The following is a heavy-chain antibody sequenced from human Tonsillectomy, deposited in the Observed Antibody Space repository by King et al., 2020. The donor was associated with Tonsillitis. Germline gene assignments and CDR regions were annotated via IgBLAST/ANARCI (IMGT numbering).Heavy chain of an antibody. V-gene: IGHV1-46*01. Sequence: QLVQSGAEVKKPGASVNISCKASGYTFTSFSMHWVRQAPGQGLEWMGIINHTSGATGYAQKFQGRVTMTRDTSTSKVYMELSSLRSEDTALYYCARVGGRNYGNNPHSWGQGTLVTVSS. CDR1: GYTFTSFS. CDR2: INHTSGAT. CDR3: ARVGGRNYGNNPHS. D-gene: IGHD3-10*01. J-gene: IGHJ4*02.